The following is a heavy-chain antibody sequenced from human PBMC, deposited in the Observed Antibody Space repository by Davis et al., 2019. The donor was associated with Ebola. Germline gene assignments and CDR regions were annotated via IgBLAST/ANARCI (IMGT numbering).Heavy chain of an antibody. D-gene: IGHD6-13*01. CDR1: GGSISSSSYY. Sequence: PSETLSLTCTVSGGSISSSSYYWGWIRQPPGKGLEWIGEINSSGNSNYNPSLKSRVTISVDMSKNQFSLKLTSVTAADTAVYYCTRGRSMGQQLATWGQGTLVTVSS. V-gene: IGHV4-39*07. J-gene: IGHJ5*02. CDR2: INSSGNS. CDR3: TRGRSMGQQLAT.